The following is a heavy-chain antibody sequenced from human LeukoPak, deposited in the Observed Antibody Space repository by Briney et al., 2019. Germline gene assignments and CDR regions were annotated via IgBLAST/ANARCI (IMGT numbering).Heavy chain of an antibody. Sequence: SETLSLTCAVYGGSFSGYYWGWIRQPPGKGLEWVGNIYYSGSTYYNPSLKSRVTIFVDTSKNQFSLKLSSVTAADTAVYYCARQSREMATINARVGRMGGFDPWGQGTLVTVSS. J-gene: IGHJ5*02. V-gene: IGHV4-34*01. D-gene: IGHD5-24*01. CDR1: GGSFSGYY. CDR2: IYYSGST. CDR3: ARQSREMATINARVGRMGGFDP.